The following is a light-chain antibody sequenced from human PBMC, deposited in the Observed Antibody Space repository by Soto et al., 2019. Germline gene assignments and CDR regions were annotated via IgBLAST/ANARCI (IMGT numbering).Light chain of an antibody. CDR1: SSDVGGYNY. Sequence: QSALTQPASVSGSPRQSITISCTGTSSDVGGYNYVSWYQRHPGKAPKPMIYDVTNRPSGISNRFSGSKSGNTASLTISGLQAEDEADYYCSSYTSSSTLVVFGGGTKLTVL. J-gene: IGLJ2*01. CDR2: DVT. CDR3: SSYTSSSTLVV. V-gene: IGLV2-14*01.